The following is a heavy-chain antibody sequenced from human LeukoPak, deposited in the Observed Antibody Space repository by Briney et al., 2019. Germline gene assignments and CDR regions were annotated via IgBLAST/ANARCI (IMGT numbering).Heavy chain of an antibody. CDR2: ITASGTAM. CDR3: ASSGSYRFDY. CDR1: GFTLSSYS. Sequence: GGSLRLSCAASGFTLSSYSMNWVRQAPGKGLEWVSHITASGTAMFYADSVKGRFTISRDNAKNSLYLQMNSLRDEDTAVYYCASSGSYRFDYWGQGTLVTVSS. D-gene: IGHD1-26*01. J-gene: IGHJ4*02. V-gene: IGHV3-48*02.